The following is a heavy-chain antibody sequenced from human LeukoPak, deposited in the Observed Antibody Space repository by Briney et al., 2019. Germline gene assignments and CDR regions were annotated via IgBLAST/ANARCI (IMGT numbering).Heavy chain of an antibody. D-gene: IGHD3-22*01. J-gene: IGHJ4*02. CDR3: ARVPGDYYDSSGSFDY. V-gene: IGHV4-30-4*08. CDR1: GGSFSGYY. Sequence: PSETLSLTCAVYGGSFSGYYWSWIRQPPGKGLEWIGYIYYSGSTYYNPSLKSRVTISVDTSKNQFSLKLSSVTAADTAVYYCARVPGDYYDSSGSFDYWGQGTLVTVSS. CDR2: IYYSGST.